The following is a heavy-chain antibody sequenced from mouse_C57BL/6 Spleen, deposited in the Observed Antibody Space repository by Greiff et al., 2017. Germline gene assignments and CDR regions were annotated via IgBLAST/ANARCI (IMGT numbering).Heavy chain of an antibody. J-gene: IGHJ4*01. CDR1: GYAFSSSW. V-gene: IGHV1-82*01. D-gene: IGHD2-2*01. CDR3: AYGYDGGYAMGY. CDR2: IYPGDGDT. Sequence: VKLQQSGPELVKPGASVKISCKASGYAFSSSWMNWVKQRPGEGLEWIGRIYPGDGDTNYNRKFKGKATLTADKSSNTAYMQLSSLTSEDSAVYFCAYGYDGGYAMGYWGQGTSVTVSS.